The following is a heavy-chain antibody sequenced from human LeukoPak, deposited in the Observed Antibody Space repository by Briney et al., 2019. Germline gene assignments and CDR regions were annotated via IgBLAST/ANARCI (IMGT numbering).Heavy chain of an antibody. CDR1: GGSIISSY. Sequence: PSETLSLTCTVSGGSIISSYWSWIRQPAGKGLEWIGRISGSGSTSYTPSLKSRVTISFDTSKNQFSLKLTSATAADTAVYYCATSSSRAYCSSTTCVYFDYWGQGTQLTVSS. J-gene: IGHJ4*02. D-gene: IGHD2-2*01. CDR2: ISGSGST. V-gene: IGHV4-4*07. CDR3: ATSSSRAYCSSTTCVYFDY.